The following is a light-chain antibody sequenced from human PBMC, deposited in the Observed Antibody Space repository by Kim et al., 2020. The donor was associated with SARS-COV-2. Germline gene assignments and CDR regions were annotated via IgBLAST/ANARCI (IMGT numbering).Light chain of an antibody. CDR2: WAS. Sequence: DIVMTQSPDSLAVSLGERATINCKSSLSVLYNSNNENSLAWYQQKPGQPPKLLISWASTRESGVPDRFSGSGSGTDFTLTISSLQAEDVALYYCQQYYSAHPTFGQGTKVDIK. CDR3: QQYYSAHPT. J-gene: IGKJ1*01. V-gene: IGKV4-1*01. CDR1: LSVLYNSNNENS.